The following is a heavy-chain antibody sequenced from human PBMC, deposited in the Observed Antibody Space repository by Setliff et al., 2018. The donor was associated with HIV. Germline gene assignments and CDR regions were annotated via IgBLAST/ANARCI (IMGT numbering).Heavy chain of an antibody. V-gene: IGHV4-4*07. CDR3: ARSSRVNCGGDCYLFDY. D-gene: IGHD2-21*02. CDR1: GGSISRYH. CDR2: IYSSGST. J-gene: IGHJ4*02. Sequence: PSETLSLTCTVSGGSISRYHWTWIRQPAGKGLEWIGRIYSSGSTNYNPSLKSRVSMSVDTSKNQFSLKVNSVTAADTAVYYCARSSRVNCGGDCYLFDYWGQGTSVTVSS.